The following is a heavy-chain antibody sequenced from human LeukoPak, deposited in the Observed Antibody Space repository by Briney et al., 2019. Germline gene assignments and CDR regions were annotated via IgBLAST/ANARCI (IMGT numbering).Heavy chain of an antibody. D-gene: IGHD5-12*01. V-gene: IGHV1-2*02. CDR1: GYTFTGYY. CDR2: INPNSGGT. Sequence: GASVKVSCKASGYTFTGYYMHWVRQAPGQGLEWMGWINPNSGGTNYAQKFQGRVTMTRDTSISTAYMELSRLRSDDTAVYYCARGRWLRGGGFDYWAQGTLVTVSS. CDR3: ARGRWLRGGGFDY. J-gene: IGHJ4*02.